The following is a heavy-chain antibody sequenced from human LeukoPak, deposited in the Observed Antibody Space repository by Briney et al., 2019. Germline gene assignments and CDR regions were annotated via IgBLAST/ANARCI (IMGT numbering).Heavy chain of an antibody. Sequence: SGTLSLTCTVSGGSISSSGYYWGWIRQPPGKGLEWIASIYYSGSTYYNPSLKSRVTISVDTSKNQLSLKLSSLTAADAAVYYCARHEYSGSYYGLSWFDPWGQGTLVTVSS. D-gene: IGHD1-26*01. V-gene: IGHV4-39*01. CDR3: ARHEYSGSYYGLSWFDP. CDR1: GGSISSSGYY. CDR2: IYYSGST. J-gene: IGHJ5*02.